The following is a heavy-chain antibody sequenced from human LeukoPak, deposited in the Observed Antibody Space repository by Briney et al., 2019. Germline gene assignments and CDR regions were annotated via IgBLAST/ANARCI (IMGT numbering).Heavy chain of an antibody. Sequence: SETLSLTCTVSGGSISSYYWSWIRQPPGKGLEWIGYIYSSGGTNYNPSLKSRVTISVDTSKNQFSLKLSSMTAADTAFYYCVRVPYGGSASLFDYWGQGTLVTVSS. D-gene: IGHD6-6*01. V-gene: IGHV4-59*01. CDR3: VRVPYGGSASLFDY. J-gene: IGHJ4*02. CDR2: IYSSGGT. CDR1: GGSISSYY.